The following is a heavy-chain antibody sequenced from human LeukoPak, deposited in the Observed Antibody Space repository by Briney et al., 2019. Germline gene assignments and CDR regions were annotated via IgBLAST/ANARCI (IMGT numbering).Heavy chain of an antibody. CDR2: IYDSGST. CDR1: GGSIKSYY. D-gene: IGHD3-22*01. V-gene: IGHV4-59*01. J-gene: IGHJ6*03. Sequence: SETLSLTCTVSGGSIKSYYWSWIRQPPGKGLEWIGYIYDSGSTNYNPSLKSRVTISLDAAKDQFSLRLSSVTAADTALYYCARVRWLNAYYHYYYMDVWGKGTRSPSP. CDR3: ARVRWLNAYYHYYYMDV.